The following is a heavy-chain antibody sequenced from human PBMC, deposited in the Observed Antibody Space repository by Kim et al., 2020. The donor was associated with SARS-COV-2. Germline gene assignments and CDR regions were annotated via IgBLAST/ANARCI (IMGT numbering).Heavy chain of an antibody. D-gene: IGHD4-4*01. CDR3: AKRDDYNYWFDP. Sequence: GGSLRLSCAASGFTFSSYGMHWVRQAPGKGLEWVAVISYDGSNKYYADSVKGRFTISRDNSKNTLYLQMNSLRAEDTAVYYCAKRDDYNYWFDPWGQGTLVTVSS. CDR2: ISYDGSNK. CDR1: GFTFSSYG. J-gene: IGHJ5*02. V-gene: IGHV3-30*18.